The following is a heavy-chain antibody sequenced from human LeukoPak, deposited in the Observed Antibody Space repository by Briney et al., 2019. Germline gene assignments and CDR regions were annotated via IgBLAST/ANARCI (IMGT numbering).Heavy chain of an antibody. V-gene: IGHV4-39*01. D-gene: IGHD4-23*01. CDR2: IYYSGST. Sequence: SETLSLTCTVSGGSISSSSYYWGWIRQPPGKGLEWIGSIYYSGSTYYNPSLKSRVTISVDTSKNQFSLKLSSVTAADTAVYYCANLEKNRLWWYQICQHWGQGTLVTVSS. CDR3: ANLEKNRLWWYQICQH. CDR1: GGSISSSSYY. J-gene: IGHJ1*01.